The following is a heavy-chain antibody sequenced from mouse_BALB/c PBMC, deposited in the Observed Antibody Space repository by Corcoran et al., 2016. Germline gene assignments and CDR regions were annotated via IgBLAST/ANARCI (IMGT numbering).Heavy chain of an antibody. J-gene: IGHJ2*01. CDR2: INPYNGAT. Sequence: EVQLQQSGPELVKPGASVKISCKASGYSFTGYYMHWVKQSHVKSLEWIGRINPYNGATSYNQNFKDKASLTVDKSSSTAYMELHSLTSEDSAVYYCVRGRRYFDYWGQGTTLTVSS. V-gene: IGHV1-26*01. CDR1: GYSFTGYY. CDR3: VRGRRYFDY.